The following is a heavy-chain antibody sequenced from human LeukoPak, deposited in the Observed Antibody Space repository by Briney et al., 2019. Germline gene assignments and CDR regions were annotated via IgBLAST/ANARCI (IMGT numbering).Heavy chain of an antibody. CDR3: AKRADSSAHSFDY. D-gene: IGHD3-22*01. J-gene: IGHJ4*02. V-gene: IGHV3-48*04. CDR2: IRSSDSTT. Sequence: GGSLRLSCAASGFSFSRYGMKWVRQAPGKGLEWLSYIRSSDSTTYYADSVKGRFTISRDNAKNSLHLPMDSLRVEDTAVYYCAKRADSSAHSFDYWGQGTLVTVSS. CDR1: GFSFSRYG.